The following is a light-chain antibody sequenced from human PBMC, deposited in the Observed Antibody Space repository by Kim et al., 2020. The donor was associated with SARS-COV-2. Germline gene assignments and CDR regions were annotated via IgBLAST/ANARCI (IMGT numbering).Light chain of an antibody. CDR2: DAS. Sequence: IVLTQSPATLSLSPGERATLSCRASQSVSSYLAWYQQKPGQAPRLLIYDASNRATGVPARFSGSGSGTDFTLTISSLEPEDFAVYYCQQRSDRVTFGQGTKVDIK. CDR1: QSVSSY. V-gene: IGKV3-11*01. CDR3: QQRSDRVT. J-gene: IGKJ1*01.